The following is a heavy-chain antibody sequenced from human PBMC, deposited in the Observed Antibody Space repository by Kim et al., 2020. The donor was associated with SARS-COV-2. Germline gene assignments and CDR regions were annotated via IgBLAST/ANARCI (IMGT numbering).Heavy chain of an antibody. V-gene: IGHV3-9*01. CDR1: GFTFDDYA. CDR2: ISWNSDSI. CDR3: ARGPAYYYTMDV. J-gene: IGHJ6*02. Sequence: GGSLRLSCAASGFTFDDYAMHWVRQAPGKGLEWVSGISWNSDSIGYADSVKGRFTISRDNAKNSLYLQMNSLRAEDTALYYCARGPAYYYTMDVWGQGTTVTVSS.